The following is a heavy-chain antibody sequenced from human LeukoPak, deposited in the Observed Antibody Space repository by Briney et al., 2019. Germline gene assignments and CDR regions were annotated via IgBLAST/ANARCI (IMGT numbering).Heavy chain of an antibody. J-gene: IGHJ3*02. D-gene: IGHD1-26*01. V-gene: IGHV3-48*04. CDR2: ISSSSSTI. Sequence: PGGSLRLSCAASGFTFSSYSMNWVRQAPGKGLEWVSYISSSSSTIYYADSVKGRFTISRDNAKNTLYLQMNSLRAEDTAVYYCAKEMIVGATTEAFDIWGQGTMVTVSS. CDR3: AKEMIVGATTEAFDI. CDR1: GFTFSSYS.